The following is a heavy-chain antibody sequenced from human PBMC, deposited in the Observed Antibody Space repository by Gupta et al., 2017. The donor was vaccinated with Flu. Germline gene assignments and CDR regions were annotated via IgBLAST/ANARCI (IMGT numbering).Heavy chain of an antibody. J-gene: IGHJ4*02. CDR3: AVKGGYGRGGTCYYPFDY. D-gene: IGHD2-15*01. Sequence: MRWVRQAPGKGLEWVSCISGSGDNTYYADSVKGRVTISRDNSKNTVDLQMYSLRAEDTALYYCAVKGGYGRGGTCYYPFDYWGQGTRVTVSS. CDR2: ISGSGDNT. V-gene: IGHV3-23*01.